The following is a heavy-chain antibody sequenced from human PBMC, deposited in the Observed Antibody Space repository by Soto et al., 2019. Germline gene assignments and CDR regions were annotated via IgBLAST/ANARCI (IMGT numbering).Heavy chain of an antibody. D-gene: IGHD3-16*01. CDR3: ARSRGSWGAYYFDY. CDR1: GFSLTTYGVG. V-gene: IGHV2-5*02. Sequence: QITLKESGPTLVKPTQTLTLTCTFSGFSLTTYGVGVGWIRQPPGTALEWLALIYWDDDKRYSPSLKSRLTITKDTSKNPVVLTTTNLAPVDTVTSYCARSRGSWGAYYFDYWGQGTLVTVSS. CDR2: IYWDDDK. J-gene: IGHJ4*02.